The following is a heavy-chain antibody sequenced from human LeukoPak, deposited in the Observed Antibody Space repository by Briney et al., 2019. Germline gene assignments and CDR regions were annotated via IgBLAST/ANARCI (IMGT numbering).Heavy chain of an antibody. CDR2: ISGSGGST. V-gene: IGHV3-23*01. J-gene: IGHJ4*02. Sequence: PGGSLRLSCAASGFTFSSYAMSWVRQAPGKGLEWVSAISGSGGSTYYADSVKGRFTISRDNSKNTLSLQMNSLRAEDTAVYYCAKGPQPRITIFGVVILPLDYWGQGNLVTVS. CDR3: AKGPQPRITIFGVVILPLDY. CDR1: GFTFSSYA. D-gene: IGHD3-3*01.